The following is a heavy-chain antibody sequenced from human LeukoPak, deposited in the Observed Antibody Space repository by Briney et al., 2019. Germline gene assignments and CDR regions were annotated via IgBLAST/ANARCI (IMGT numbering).Heavy chain of an antibody. V-gene: IGHV4-39*07. CDR1: GGSISSRDEN. CDR2: VDYNGNT. CDR3: ARSNHFWSAFLDT. J-gene: IGHJ4*02. D-gene: IGHD3-3*02. Sequence: SETLSLTCTVVGGSISSRDENWNWIRQPPGKGLEWIGNVDYNGNTYYSPSLKSRAIVLVDTSKNQVSLRLTSVTAADTAVYFCARSNHFWSAFLDTWGQGTLVTVSS.